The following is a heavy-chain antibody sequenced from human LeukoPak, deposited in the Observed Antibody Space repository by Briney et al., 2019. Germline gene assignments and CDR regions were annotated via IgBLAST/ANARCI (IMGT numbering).Heavy chain of an antibody. D-gene: IGHD3-22*01. CDR1: GGSISSYY. J-gene: IGHJ4*02. Sequence: SVTLSLTCTVSGGSISSYYWSWIRQPPGKGLEWIGYIYYSGSTNYNPSLKSRVTISVDTSKNQFSLKLSSVTAADTAVYYCARGYYDSSGYLVDYFDYWGQGTLVTVSS. CDR3: ARGYYDSSGYLVDYFDY. V-gene: IGHV4-59*01. CDR2: IYYSGST.